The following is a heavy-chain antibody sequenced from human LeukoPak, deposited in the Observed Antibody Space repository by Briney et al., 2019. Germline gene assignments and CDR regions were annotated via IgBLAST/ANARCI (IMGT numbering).Heavy chain of an antibody. J-gene: IGHJ5*02. CDR3: ARARGGYSYGYSPYNWFDP. CDR1: GFTFSSYS. Sequence: GGSLRLSCAASGFTFSSYSMNWVRQAPGKGLEWVSSISSSSSYIYYADSVKGRFTISRDNAKNSLYLQMNSLRAEDTAVYYCARARGGYSYGYSPYNWFDPWGQGTLVTVSS. CDR2: ISSSSSYI. D-gene: IGHD5-18*01. V-gene: IGHV3-21*01.